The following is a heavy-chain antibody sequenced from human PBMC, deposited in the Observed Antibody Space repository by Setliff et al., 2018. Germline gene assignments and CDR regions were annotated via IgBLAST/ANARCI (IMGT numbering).Heavy chain of an antibody. CDR1: GYSFTSYW. CDR3: ARVTPDYYYYYGMDV. CDR2: IYPGDSDT. Sequence: PGASLKISCQGSGYSFTSYWIGWVRQMPGKGLEWMGIIYPGDSDTRYSPSFQGQVTISADKSIRTAYLQWSSLKASDTAMYYCARVTPDYYYYYGMDVWGQGTTVPVSS. J-gene: IGHJ6*02. D-gene: IGHD5-18*01. V-gene: IGHV5-51*01.